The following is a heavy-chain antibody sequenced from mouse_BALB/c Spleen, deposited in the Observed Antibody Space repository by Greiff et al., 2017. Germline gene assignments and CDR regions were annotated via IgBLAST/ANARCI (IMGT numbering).Heavy chain of an antibody. Sequence: EVKVVESGGGLVKPGGSLKLSCAASGFTFSSYAMSWVRQTPEKRLEWVASISSGGGTYYPDSVKGRFTISRDNARNILYLQMSSLRSEDTAMYYCASPYYGSSYVDYAMDYWGQGTSVTVSS. D-gene: IGHD1-1*01. J-gene: IGHJ4*01. CDR2: ISSGGGT. CDR3: ASPYYGSSYVDYAMDY. CDR1: GFTFSSYA. V-gene: IGHV5-6-5*01.